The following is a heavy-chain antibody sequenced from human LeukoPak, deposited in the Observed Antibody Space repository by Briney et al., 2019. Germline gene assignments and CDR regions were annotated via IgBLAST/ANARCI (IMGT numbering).Heavy chain of an antibody. D-gene: IGHD3-10*01. CDR3: ARDRDDGSGSYLRYYYMDV. CDR1: GYTLTELS. CDR2: FDPEDGET. V-gene: IGHV1-24*01. Sequence: ASVKVSCKVSGYTLTELSMHWVRQAPGKGLEWMGGFDPEDGETIYAQKFQGRVTMTRGTSISTAYMELSRLRSDDTAVYYCARDRDDGSGSYLRYYYMDVWGKGTTVTVSS. J-gene: IGHJ6*03.